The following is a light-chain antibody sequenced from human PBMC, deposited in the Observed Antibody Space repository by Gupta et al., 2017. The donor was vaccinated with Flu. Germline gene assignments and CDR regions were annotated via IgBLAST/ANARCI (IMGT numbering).Light chain of an antibody. V-gene: IGKV1-5*03. CDR3: QRNYSLWT. J-gene: IGKJ1*01. CDR2: QAS. CDR1: QSISNW. Sequence: DIQMTQSPSTLSASVGDRVTITCRASQSISNWLAWYQQKPGKVPKLLIYQASREEGGDTFCFCGGGDNKEFTHTSSRRQYDAGAYYYVQRNYSLWTFGQGTKVEIK.